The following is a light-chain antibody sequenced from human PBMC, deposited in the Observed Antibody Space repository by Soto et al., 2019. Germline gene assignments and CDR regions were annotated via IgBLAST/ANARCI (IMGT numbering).Light chain of an antibody. V-gene: IGLV1-47*01. Sequence: QSVLTQPPSASGTPGQRVTISCSGSSSNIGSNYVYWYQQLPGTAPKLLIYRNNQRPSGVPDRFSGSKSGTSASLAISGLRSEDEADSYCAAWDDSLSKVFGTGTKVTVL. CDR1: SSNIGSNY. J-gene: IGLJ1*01. CDR2: RNN. CDR3: AAWDDSLSKV.